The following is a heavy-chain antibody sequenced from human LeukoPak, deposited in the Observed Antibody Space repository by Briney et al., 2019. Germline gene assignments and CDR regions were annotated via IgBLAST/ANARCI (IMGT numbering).Heavy chain of an antibody. D-gene: IGHD6-6*01. Sequence: GGSLRLSCAASGFTFSSYSMNWVRQAPGKGLEWVSYISSSSTTIYYADSVEGRFTISRDNAKNSLYLQMNSLRAEDTAVYYCARGRGGSIAARPVDYWGQGTLVTVSS. J-gene: IGHJ4*02. CDR1: GFTFSSYS. CDR2: ISSSSTTI. CDR3: ARGRGGSIAARPVDY. V-gene: IGHV3-48*01.